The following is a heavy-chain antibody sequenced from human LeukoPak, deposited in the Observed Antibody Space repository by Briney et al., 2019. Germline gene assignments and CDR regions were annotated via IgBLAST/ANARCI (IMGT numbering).Heavy chain of an antibody. J-gene: IGHJ4*02. Sequence: GGTLRLSCASSEFTFSSHDMSWVRQAPGMGPEWVSGISGDGRITYYADSVKGRFTISRDNSKNTLYLQMNSLRAEDTAVYYCAKGGSTVTSEFDYWGQGTLVTVSS. D-gene: IGHD4-17*01. CDR1: EFTFSSHD. CDR3: AKGGSTVTSEFDY. V-gene: IGHV3-23*01. CDR2: ISGDGRIT.